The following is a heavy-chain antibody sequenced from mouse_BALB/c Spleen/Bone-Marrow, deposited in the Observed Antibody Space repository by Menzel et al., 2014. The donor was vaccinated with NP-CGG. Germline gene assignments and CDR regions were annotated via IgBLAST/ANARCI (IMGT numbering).Heavy chain of an antibody. CDR3: ARLITTGGFAY. CDR1: GYTFSTYW. J-gene: IGHJ3*01. CDR2: ILPGSGTT. Sequence: VQLQQSGAELMKPGASVKISCKATGYTFSTYWIEWVKQRPGHGLEWIGEILPGSGTTNYNEKFKGKATFTADTSSNTAYMQLSSLTTEDSAVYHCARLITTGGFAYWGQGTLVTVSA. V-gene: IGHV1-9*01. D-gene: IGHD2-4*01.